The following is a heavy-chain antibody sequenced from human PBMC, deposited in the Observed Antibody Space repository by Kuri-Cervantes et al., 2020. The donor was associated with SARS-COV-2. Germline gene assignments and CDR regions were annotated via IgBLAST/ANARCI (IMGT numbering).Heavy chain of an antibody. CDR2: ISYDGSNK. V-gene: IGHV3-30*18. J-gene: IGHJ6*02. CDR3: AKPHYSKAYYYYGMDV. D-gene: IGHD4-11*01. Sequence: GESLKISCAASGFTFSRFGMHWVRQAPGKGLEWVAVISYDGSNKYYADSVKGRFTISRDNSKNTLYLQMNSLRAEDTAVYYCAKPHYSKAYYYYGMDVWGQGTTVTVSS. CDR1: GFTFSRFG.